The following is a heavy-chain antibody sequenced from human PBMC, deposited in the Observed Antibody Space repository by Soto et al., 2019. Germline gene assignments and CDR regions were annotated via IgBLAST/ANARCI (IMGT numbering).Heavy chain of an antibody. CDR1: GFTFSSYG. CDR2: ISYDGSNK. CDR3: ARGLGYCSSTSCSKATPFDY. D-gene: IGHD2-2*01. V-gene: IGHV3-30*03. J-gene: IGHJ4*02. Sequence: PGGSLRLSCAASGFTFSSYGMHWVRQAPGKGLEWVAVISYDGSNKYYADSVKGRFTISRDNSKNTLYLQMNSLRAEDTAVYYCARGLGYCSSTSCSKATPFDYWGQGTLVTVSS.